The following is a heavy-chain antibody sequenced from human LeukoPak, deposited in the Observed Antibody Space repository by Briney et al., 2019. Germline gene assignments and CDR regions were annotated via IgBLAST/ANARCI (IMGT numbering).Heavy chain of an antibody. CDR1: GFTFSSYW. CDR3: SKDRTTSGGAEGY. D-gene: IGHD3-10*01. Sequence: GGSLRLSCAASGFTFSSYWMSWVRQAPGKGLEWVSGISGSGGGTYYADSVKGRFTISRDNSKNTLYLQMNSLRAEDTAIYYCSKDRTTSGGAEGYWGQGTLVTVSA. J-gene: IGHJ4*02. V-gene: IGHV3-23*01. CDR2: ISGSGGGT.